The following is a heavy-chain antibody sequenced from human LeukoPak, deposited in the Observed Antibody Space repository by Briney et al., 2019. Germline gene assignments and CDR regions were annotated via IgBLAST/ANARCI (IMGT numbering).Heavy chain of an antibody. Sequence: GGSLRLSCAASGFTFSNAWMSWVRQAPGKGLEWVGRIKSKTDGGTTDYAAPVKGRFTIPRDDSKNTLYLQMNSLKTEDTAVYYCTTVWVLTGYYNTLYFDYWGQGTLVTVSS. J-gene: IGHJ4*02. CDR1: GFTFSNAW. CDR3: TTVWVLTGYYNTLYFDY. D-gene: IGHD3-9*01. V-gene: IGHV3-15*01. CDR2: IKSKTDGGTT.